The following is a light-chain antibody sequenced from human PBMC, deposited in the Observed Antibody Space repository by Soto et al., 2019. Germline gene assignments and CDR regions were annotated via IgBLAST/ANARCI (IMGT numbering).Light chain of an antibody. CDR3: TSYTSDSTYV. CDR1: STDVGRYNY. CDR2: DVS. Sequence: QSVLTQPASVSGSPGQSITISCTGTSTDVGRYNYVSWYQQHQGKAPKLMVYDVSNRPSWVSNRFSGSKSGITASLTISGLQAEDEADYYCTSYTSDSTYVFGTGTKLTVL. V-gene: IGLV2-14*01. J-gene: IGLJ1*01.